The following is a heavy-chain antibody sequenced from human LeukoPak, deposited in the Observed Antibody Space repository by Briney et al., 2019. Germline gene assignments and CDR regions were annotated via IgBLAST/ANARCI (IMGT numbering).Heavy chain of an antibody. J-gene: IGHJ5*02. V-gene: IGHV3-7*01. D-gene: IGHD3-3*01. Sequence: GGSLRLSCAASGFTLSSYWMSWVRQAPGKGLEWVANIKQDGSEKYYVDSVKGRFTISRDNAKNSLYLQMNSLRAEDTAVYYCARDGGYDFWSGYYTGWFDPWGQGTLVTVSS. CDR1: GFTLSSYW. CDR3: ARDGGYDFWSGYYTGWFDP. CDR2: IKQDGSEK.